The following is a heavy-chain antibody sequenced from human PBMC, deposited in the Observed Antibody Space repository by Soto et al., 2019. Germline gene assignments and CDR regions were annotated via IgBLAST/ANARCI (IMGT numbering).Heavy chain of an antibody. V-gene: IGHV1-18*01. CDR1: GYTFTSYG. CDR3: ARSGYCSGGSCYLGVYYYYYGMDV. J-gene: IGHJ6*02. D-gene: IGHD2-15*01. Sequence: ASVKVSCKASGYTFTSYGISWVRQAPGQGLDWMGWISAYNGNTNYAQKLQGRVTMTTDTSTSTAYMELRSLRSDDTAVYYCARSGYCSGGSCYLGVYYYYYGMDVWGQGTTVTVSS. CDR2: ISAYNGNT.